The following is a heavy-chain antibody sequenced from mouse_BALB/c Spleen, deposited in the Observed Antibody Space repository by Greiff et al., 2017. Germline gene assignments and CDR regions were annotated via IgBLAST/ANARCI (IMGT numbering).Heavy chain of an antibody. CDR2: INPSNGGT. D-gene: IGHD2-1*01. Sequence: QLQQSGAELVKPGASVKLSCKASGYTFTSYYMYWVKQRPGQGLEWIGEINPSNGGTNFNEKFKSKATLTVDKSSSTAYMQLSSLTSEDSAVYYCTRWGNYVDWFAYWGQGTLVTVSA. CDR3: TRWGNYVDWFAY. J-gene: IGHJ3*01. V-gene: IGHV1S81*02. CDR1: GYTFTSYY.